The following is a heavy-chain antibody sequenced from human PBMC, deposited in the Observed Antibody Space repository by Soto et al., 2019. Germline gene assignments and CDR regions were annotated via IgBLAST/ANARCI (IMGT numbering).Heavy chain of an antibody. Sequence: EVQLLESGGGLVEPGGSLRLSCAASGFTFSSYAMSWVRQAPGKGLEWVSSVSGSDASTYYADSVKGRFTISRDESKNTWYLQMNSLRAEDKAVYDCSKDRGSSGPGRFDHWGQGTLVTVSS. J-gene: IGHJ5*02. CDR2: VSGSDAST. CDR1: GFTFSSYA. D-gene: IGHD6-19*01. CDR3: SKDRGSSGPGRFDH. V-gene: IGHV3-23*01.